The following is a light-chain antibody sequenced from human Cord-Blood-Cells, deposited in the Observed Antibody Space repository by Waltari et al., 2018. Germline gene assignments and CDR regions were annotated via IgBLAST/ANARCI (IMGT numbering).Light chain of an antibody. V-gene: IGLV2-8*01. CDR1: SSDVGGYNY. CDR3: SSYAGSNNYV. Sequence: QSALTQPPSASGSPGQSVTISCTGTSSDVGGYNYFSWYQQHPGNAPKLMIYEFSKRPSGVPDRFSGSKSGNTASLTVSGLQAEDEADYYCSSYAGSNNYVFGTGTKVTVL. CDR2: EFS. J-gene: IGLJ1*01.